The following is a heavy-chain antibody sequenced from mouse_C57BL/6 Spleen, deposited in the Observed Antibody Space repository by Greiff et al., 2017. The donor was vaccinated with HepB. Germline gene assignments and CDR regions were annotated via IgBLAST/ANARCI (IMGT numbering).Heavy chain of an antibody. CDR3: ARDGVNWDVDY. J-gene: IGHJ2*01. CDR2: IYPGDGDT. D-gene: IGHD4-1*01. Sequence: VQLQQSGPELVKPGASVKISCKASGYAFSSSWMNWVKQRPGKGLEWIGRIYPGDGDTNYNGKFKGKATLTADKSSSTAYMQLSSLTSEDSAVYFCARDGVNWDVDYWGQGTTLTVSS. V-gene: IGHV1-82*01. CDR1: GYAFSSSW.